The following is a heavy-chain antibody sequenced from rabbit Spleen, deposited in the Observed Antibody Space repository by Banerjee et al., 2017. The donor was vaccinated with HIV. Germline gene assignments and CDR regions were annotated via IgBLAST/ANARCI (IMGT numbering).Heavy chain of an antibody. D-gene: IGHD1-1*01. CDR1: GLDFSSSYW. CDR3: ARDLTGVIGWNFGW. Sequence: QEQLVEYGGDLVQPEGSLTLTCKASGLDFSSSYWICWVRQAPGKGLEWIACIDAGSSGFTYFASWAKGRFTISKTSSTTVTLQMTSLTAADTATYFCARDLTGVIGWNFGWWGPGTLVTVS. J-gene: IGHJ4*01. CDR2: IDAGSSGFT. V-gene: IGHV1S45*01.